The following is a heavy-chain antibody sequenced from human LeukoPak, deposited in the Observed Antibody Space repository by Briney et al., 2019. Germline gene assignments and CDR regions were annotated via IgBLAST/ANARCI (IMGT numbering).Heavy chain of an antibody. J-gene: IGHJ3*01. CDR2: ISQDGRFK. V-gene: IGHV3-7*01. D-gene: IGHD6-19*01. CDR1: GFTFSTYW. Sequence: PGGSLRLSCAASGFTFSTYWMNWVRRAPGKALEWVANISQDGRFKYSVASVQGRFTISRDNAQNALYLEMNSLRAEDTAMYYCARILPGAVGDVLDLWGQGTMVTVTS. CDR3: ARILPGAVGDVLDL.